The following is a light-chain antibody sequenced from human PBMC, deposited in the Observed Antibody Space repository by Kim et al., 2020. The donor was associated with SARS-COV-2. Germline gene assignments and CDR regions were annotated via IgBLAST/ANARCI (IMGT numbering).Light chain of an antibody. V-gene: IGLV3-21*02. CDR1: KIRDKR. J-gene: IGLJ1*01. CDR2: DDR. Sequence: SYELTQPPSVSVAPGQTATITCGGNKIRDKRVHWYQQKPGQAPVLVIYDDRERPSGIPERLSGSNSGTTATLIISRVEVGDEADYYRQVWDITNDYVFGTGTKVTVL. CDR3: QVWDITNDYV.